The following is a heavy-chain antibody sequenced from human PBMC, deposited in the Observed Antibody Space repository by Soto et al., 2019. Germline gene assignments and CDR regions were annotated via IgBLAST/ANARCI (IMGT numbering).Heavy chain of an antibody. Sequence: QVQLVQSGAEVKKPGSSVKVSCKASGGTFSSYTISWVRQAPGQGLQWMGRIIPFLGIANYAQKFQGRVTITADKSTSTAYMELSSLRSEDTAVYSCARGEQDYIWGSFVYWGQGTLVTVSS. D-gene: IGHD3-16*01. CDR1: GGTFSSYT. CDR3: ARGEQDYIWGSFVY. J-gene: IGHJ4*02. CDR2: IIPFLGIA. V-gene: IGHV1-69*02.